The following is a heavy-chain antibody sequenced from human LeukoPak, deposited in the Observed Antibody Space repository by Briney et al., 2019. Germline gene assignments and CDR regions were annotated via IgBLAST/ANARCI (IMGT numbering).Heavy chain of an antibody. D-gene: IGHD1-26*01. CDR3: ARDAGGDYFDS. J-gene: IGHJ4*02. V-gene: IGHV3-48*03. CDR1: GFTFSSYE. CDR2: ISSSGSTI. Sequence: GGSLRLSCAASGFTFSSYEMNWVRQAPGKGLEWVSYISSSGSTIYYADSVKGRFTISRDNAKNSLYLQMNSLRAEDTAVYYCARDAGGDYFDSWGQGTLVTVSS.